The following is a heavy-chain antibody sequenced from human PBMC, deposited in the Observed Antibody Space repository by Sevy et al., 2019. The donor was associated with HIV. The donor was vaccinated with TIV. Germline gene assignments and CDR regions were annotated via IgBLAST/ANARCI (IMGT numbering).Heavy chain of an antibody. CDR3: ARHPLGNWFDL. D-gene: IGHD3-16*01. CDR1: GGSISSSRHY. CDR2: RFYSGGA. V-gene: IGHV4-39*01. J-gene: IGHJ5*02. Sequence: TLSLTCTGSGGSISSSRHYWGWIRQSPGKRLGWFGGRFYSGGAYYNPSLQSRVTMSVNTSNNQSSLNVNSVTAAETAVYYCARHPLGNWFDLWGQGILVTVSS.